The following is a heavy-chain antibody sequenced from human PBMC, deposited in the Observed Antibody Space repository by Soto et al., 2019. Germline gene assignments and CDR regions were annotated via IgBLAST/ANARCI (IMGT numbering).Heavy chain of an antibody. D-gene: IGHD3-10*01. J-gene: IGHJ5*02. CDR2: MNPNSGNT. V-gene: IGHV1-8*01. CDR1: GYTFTSYD. Sequence: ASVKVSCKASGYTFTSYDINWVRQATGQGLEWMGWMNPNSGNTGYAQKFQGRVTMTRKTSISTAYMELRSLRSEDTAVYYCARGPQRQVLWFAEFSFWFDPWGQGTLVTVSS. CDR3: ARGPQRQVLWFAEFSFWFDP.